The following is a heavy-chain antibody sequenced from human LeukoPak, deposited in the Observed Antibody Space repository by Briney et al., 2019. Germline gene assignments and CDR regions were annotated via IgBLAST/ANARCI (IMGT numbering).Heavy chain of an antibody. CDR2: ISDSGGSS. Sequence: GGSLRLSCAASGFTFSNYAMGWVRQAPGKGLEWVSGISDSGGSSYNADSVKGRFTISRDNSKNTLYLQMNSLRAEDTAVYYCARGTYYYDSSGYFDAFDIWGQGTMVTVSS. J-gene: IGHJ3*02. V-gene: IGHV3-23*01. CDR3: ARGTYYYDSSGYFDAFDI. D-gene: IGHD3-22*01. CDR1: GFTFSNYA.